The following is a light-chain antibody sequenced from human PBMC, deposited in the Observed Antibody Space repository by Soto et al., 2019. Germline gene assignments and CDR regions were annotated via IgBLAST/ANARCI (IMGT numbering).Light chain of an antibody. Sequence: MTQSPATLSVSPGERATLSCRASQSVSTNLAWYQRRPGQAPRLLIHGASTRATGVPARFSGTGSGTEFALIISSLQSEDLAVYFCQQYNLWPWTFGQGTKVEIK. J-gene: IGKJ1*01. V-gene: IGKV3-15*01. CDR2: GAS. CDR3: QQYNLWPWT. CDR1: QSVSTN.